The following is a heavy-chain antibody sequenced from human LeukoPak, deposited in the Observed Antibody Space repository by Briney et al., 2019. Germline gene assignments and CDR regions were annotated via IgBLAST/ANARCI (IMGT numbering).Heavy chain of an antibody. Sequence: PSETLSLTCTVSGGSISSCYWSWIRQPPGKGLEWIGYIYYSGSTNYNPSLKSRVTISVDTSKNQFSLKLSSVTAADTAVYYCARVSNTYGDYVGEYFQHWGQGTLVTVSS. CDR3: ARVSNTYGDYVGEYFQH. D-gene: IGHD4-17*01. CDR1: GGSISSCY. V-gene: IGHV4-59*01. J-gene: IGHJ1*01. CDR2: IYYSGST.